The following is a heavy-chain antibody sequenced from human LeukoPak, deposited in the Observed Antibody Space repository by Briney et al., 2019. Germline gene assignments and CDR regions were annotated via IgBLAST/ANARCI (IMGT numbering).Heavy chain of an antibody. Sequence: GASLKVSCRASGYTFTDYYMRWVRQAPGHGLEWMGWIYPDSGGTNYAQKFQGRVTMTRDTSISTAYMGLSRLTSDDTAVYYCARGRSDYYLDSWGQGTLVTVSS. CDR1: GYTFTDYY. D-gene: IGHD3-10*01. CDR2: IYPDSGGT. J-gene: IGHJ4*02. CDR3: ARGRSDYYLDS. V-gene: IGHV1-2*02.